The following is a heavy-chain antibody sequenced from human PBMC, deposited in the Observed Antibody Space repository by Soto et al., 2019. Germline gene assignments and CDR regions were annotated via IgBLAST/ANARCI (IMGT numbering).Heavy chain of an antibody. V-gene: IGHV3-23*01. J-gene: IGHJ3*02. CDR2: ISGSGGST. CDR1: GFTFSSFH. D-gene: IGHD6-6*01. CDR3: AKDRRSEGSYAFDI. Sequence: PGGSLRLSCAASGFTFSSFHMNWVRQAPGKGLEWVSAISGSGGSTYYADSVKGRFTISRDNSKNTLYLQMNSLRAEDTAVYYCAKDRRSEGSYAFDIWGQGTMVTVSS.